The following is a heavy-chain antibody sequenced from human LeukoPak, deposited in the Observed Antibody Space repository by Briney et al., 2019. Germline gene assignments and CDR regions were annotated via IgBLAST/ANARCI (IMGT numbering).Heavy chain of an antibody. V-gene: IGHV3-7*01. CDR3: ARDERDGLRSVSTLEY. J-gene: IGHJ4*02. D-gene: IGHD5-24*01. Sequence: PGGSLRLSCAASGFTFSNYWMNWVRQAPGKGLQWVANIKEDGSEKYYVDSVKGRFTISRDNAKNSLYLQMNSLRAEDTAVYYCARDERDGLRSVSTLEYWGQGTLVTVSS. CDR1: GFTFSNYW. CDR2: IKEDGSEK.